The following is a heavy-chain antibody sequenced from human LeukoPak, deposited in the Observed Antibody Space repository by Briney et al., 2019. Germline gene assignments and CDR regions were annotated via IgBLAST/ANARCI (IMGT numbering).Heavy chain of an antibody. J-gene: IGHJ3*02. Sequence: ASVKVSCKASGYTFTDYCMHWVRQAPGQGLEWMGWINPNSGGTNYAQKFQGRVTMTRDTSISTAYMELRSDDTAVYYCARVDDSSGHYDAFDIWGQGTMVTVSS. CDR3: ARVDDSSGHYDAFDI. CDR2: INPNSGGT. CDR1: GYTFTDYC. D-gene: IGHD3-22*01. V-gene: IGHV1-2*02.